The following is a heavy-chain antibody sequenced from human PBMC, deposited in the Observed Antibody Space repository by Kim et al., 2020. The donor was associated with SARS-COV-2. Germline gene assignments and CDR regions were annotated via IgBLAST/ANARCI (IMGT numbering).Heavy chain of an antibody. V-gene: IGHV4-34*01. CDR1: GGSFSGYY. CDR2: INHSGST. CDR3: ARGRGFGEYYFDY. D-gene: IGHD3-10*01. J-gene: IGHJ4*02. Sequence: SETLSLTCAVYGGSFSGYYWSWIRQPPGKGLEWIGEINHSGSTNYNPSLKSRVTISVDTSKNQFSLKLSSVTAADTAVYYCARGRGFGEYYFDYWGQGTLVTVSS.